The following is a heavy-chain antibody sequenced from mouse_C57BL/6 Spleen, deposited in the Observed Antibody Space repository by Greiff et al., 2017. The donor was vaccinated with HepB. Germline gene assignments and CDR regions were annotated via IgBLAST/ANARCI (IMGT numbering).Heavy chain of an antibody. CDR2: IDPENGDT. CDR1: GFNIKDDY. CDR3: TPDSSAFAY. J-gene: IGHJ3*01. V-gene: IGHV14-4*01. D-gene: IGHD3-2*02. Sequence: EVQLKESGAELVRPGASVKLSCTASGFNIKDDYMHWVKQRPEQGLEWIGWIDPENGDTEYASKFQGKATITADTSSNTAYLQLSSLTSEDTAVYYCTPDSSAFAYWGQGTLVTVSA.